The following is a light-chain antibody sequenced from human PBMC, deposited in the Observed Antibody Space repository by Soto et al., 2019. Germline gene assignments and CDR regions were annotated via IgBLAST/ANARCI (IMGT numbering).Light chain of an antibody. CDR2: GAS. Sequence: EIVMTQSPATLSVSPGERATLSCRASQSVSINLAWYQQKPGQAPRLLIYGASTRATGLPARFSASGSGTDFTLTISDVQPEDFALYYCHQRQSWPRTFGQRTKVDI. J-gene: IGKJ1*01. CDR1: QSVSIN. V-gene: IGKV3-15*01. CDR3: HQRQSWPRT.